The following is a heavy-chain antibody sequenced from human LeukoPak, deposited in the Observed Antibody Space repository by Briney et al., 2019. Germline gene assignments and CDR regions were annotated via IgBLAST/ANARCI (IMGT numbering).Heavy chain of an antibody. J-gene: IGHJ4*02. D-gene: IGHD3-3*01. Sequence: ASVKLSCKGSGYTFTTYSIFWMRQAPGQGLEWMGWINAGNGNTKYSEKLQGRVTITRDTSANTAYVELSSLRSEDTAVYYCAREHDFLIDYSFDYWGQGTQVTVSS. CDR3: AREHDFLIDYSFDY. V-gene: IGHV1-3*01. CDR1: GYTFTTYS. CDR2: INAGNGNT.